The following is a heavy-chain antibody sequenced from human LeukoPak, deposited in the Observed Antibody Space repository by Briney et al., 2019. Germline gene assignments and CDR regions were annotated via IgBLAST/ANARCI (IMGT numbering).Heavy chain of an antibody. V-gene: IGHV4-34*01. CDR2: INHSGST. CDR1: GGSFSGYY. Sequence: KSSETLSLTCAVYGGSFSGYYWSWIRQPPGKGLEWIGEINHSGSTNYNPSLKSRVTISVDTSKNQFSLKLSSVTAADTAVYYCARDSHYYDSSGYLVSHAFDIWGQGTMVTVSS. D-gene: IGHD3-22*01. J-gene: IGHJ3*02. CDR3: ARDSHYYDSSGYLVSHAFDI.